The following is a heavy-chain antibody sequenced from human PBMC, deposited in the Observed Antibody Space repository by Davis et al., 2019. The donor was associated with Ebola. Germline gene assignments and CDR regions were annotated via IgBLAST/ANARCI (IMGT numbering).Heavy chain of an antibody. CDR2: INHSGST. Sequence: SETLSLTCAVYGGSFNGYYWSWIRQPPGKGLEWIGEINHSGSTYYNPSLKSRVTISVDTSKNQFSLKLSSVTAADTAVYYCARGPRRGYSSSSRNWFDPWGQGTLVTVSS. V-gene: IGHV4-34*01. J-gene: IGHJ5*02. D-gene: IGHD6-6*01. CDR1: GGSFNGYY. CDR3: ARGPRRGYSSSSRNWFDP.